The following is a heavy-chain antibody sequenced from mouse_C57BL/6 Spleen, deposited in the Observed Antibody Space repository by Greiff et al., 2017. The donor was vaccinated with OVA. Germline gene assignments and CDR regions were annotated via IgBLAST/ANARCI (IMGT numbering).Heavy chain of an antibody. V-gene: IGHV1-80*01. CDR3: ARSGGPYYFDY. J-gene: IGHJ2*01. D-gene: IGHD3-1*01. CDR1: GYAFSSYW. Sequence: VQLQESGAELVKPGASVKISCKASGYAFSSYWMNWVKQRPGKGLEWIGQIYPGDGDTNYNGKFKGKATLTADKSSSTAYMQLSSLTSEDSAVYFCARSGGPYYFDYWGQGTTLTVSS. CDR2: IYPGDGDT.